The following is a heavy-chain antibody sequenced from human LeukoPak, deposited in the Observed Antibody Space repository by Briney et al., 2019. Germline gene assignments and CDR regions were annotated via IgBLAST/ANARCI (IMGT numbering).Heavy chain of an antibody. D-gene: IGHD1-26*01. Sequence: ASVKVSCKASEYTFTSYYIHWVRQAPGQGLEWMGIIKPSDGSTRYAQKFQGRVTMTRDTSTSTVYMEMSGLRSEDTAVFYCARPYSGSYDAFDIWGQGTLVIVSS. V-gene: IGHV1-46*01. CDR3: ARPYSGSYDAFDI. CDR1: EYTFTSYY. J-gene: IGHJ3*02. CDR2: IKPSDGST.